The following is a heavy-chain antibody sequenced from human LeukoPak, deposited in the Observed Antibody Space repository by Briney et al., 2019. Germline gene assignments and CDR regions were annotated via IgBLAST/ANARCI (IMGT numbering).Heavy chain of an antibody. CDR1: GGSISSHY. CDR3: ARGAGWYDY. J-gene: IGHJ4*02. V-gene: IGHV4-59*11. D-gene: IGHD6-19*01. Sequence: SETLSLTCAVSGGSISSHYWSWLRQPPGEGLEWIAYIHYTGRTNYNPSLKGRVTISVDTSNSQFSLNLNSVTAADTAVYYCARGAGWYDYWGQGTLFSASS. CDR2: IHYTGRT.